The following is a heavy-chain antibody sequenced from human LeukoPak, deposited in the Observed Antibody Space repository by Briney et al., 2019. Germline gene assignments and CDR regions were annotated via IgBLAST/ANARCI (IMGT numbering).Heavy chain of an antibody. D-gene: IGHD2-2*02. CDR3: ARCSRSSTDCYSAFDI. J-gene: IGHJ3*02. V-gene: IGHV3-20*04. CDR1: GFTFADYG. CDR2: INWNGGST. Sequence: GGSLRLSCAASGFTFADYGMSWVRHVPGKGLEWVSAINWNGGSTGDADSVKGRFTISRDNAKNSLYLQMNSLRAEDTALYYCARCSRSSTDCYSAFDIWGQGTMVTVSS.